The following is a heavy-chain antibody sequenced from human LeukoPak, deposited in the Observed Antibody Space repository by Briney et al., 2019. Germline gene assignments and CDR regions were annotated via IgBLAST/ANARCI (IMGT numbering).Heavy chain of an antibody. Sequence: GGSLRLPCVASEFTFIAIGMHWVRQAPGKGLEWVPYIYYDGRNKYYADSVKGRFTISRDNSKNTLYLQLNSLGAADTAVYYCARKAFCNSATCYGALDVWGQGTMVTVSS. V-gene: IGHV3-30*02. J-gene: IGHJ3*01. CDR3: ARKAFCNSATCYGALDV. CDR1: EFTFIAIG. CDR2: IYYDGRNK. D-gene: IGHD2/OR15-2a*01.